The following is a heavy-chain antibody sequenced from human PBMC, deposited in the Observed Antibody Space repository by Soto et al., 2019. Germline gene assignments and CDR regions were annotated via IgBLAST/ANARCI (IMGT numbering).Heavy chain of an antibody. CDR2: IANDGSNP. CDR1: GFSFNIFG. CDR3: AKSTPKHYDHDGFAY. J-gene: IGHJ4*02. D-gene: IGHD5-12*01. Sequence: QVQLVESGGGVVQPGRSLRLSCAASGFSFNIFGMHWVRQAPGKGLEWLAFIANDGSNPHYADSVKGRFTISRDNSRHALCLQMNSLRPADTAVFYCAKSTPKHYDHDGFAYWGQGTLVTVSS. V-gene: IGHV3-30*18.